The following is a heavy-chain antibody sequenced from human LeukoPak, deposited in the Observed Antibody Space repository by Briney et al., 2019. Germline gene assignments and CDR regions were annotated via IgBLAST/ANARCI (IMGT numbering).Heavy chain of an antibody. CDR1: GGTFSSYA. CDR3: ARGRGYYDSSGYYYAVFDI. J-gene: IGHJ3*02. Sequence: SVKVSCKASGGTFSSYAISWVRQAPGQGLEWMGGIIPIFGTANYAQKFQGRVTITADESTSTAYMELSSLRSEDTAVYYCARGRGYYDSSGYYYAVFDIWGQGTMVTVSS. D-gene: IGHD3-22*01. CDR2: IIPIFGTA. V-gene: IGHV1-69*01.